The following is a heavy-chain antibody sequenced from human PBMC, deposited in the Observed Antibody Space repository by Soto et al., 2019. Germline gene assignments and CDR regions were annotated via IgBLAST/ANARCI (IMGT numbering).Heavy chain of an antibody. CDR3: ASQAVAPFAYYGMDV. CDR2: IYYSGST. V-gene: IGHV4-59*08. CDR1: GGSISSYY. Sequence: ETLSLTCTVSGGSISSYYWSWIRQPPGKGLEWIGYIYYSGSTNYNPSLKSRVTISVDTSKNQFSLKLSSVTAADTAVYYCASQAVAPFAYYGMDVWGQGTTVTVSS. J-gene: IGHJ6*02. D-gene: IGHD6-19*01.